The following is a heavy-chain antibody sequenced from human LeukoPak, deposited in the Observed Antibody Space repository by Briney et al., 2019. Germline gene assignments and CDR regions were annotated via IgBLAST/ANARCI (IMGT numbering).Heavy chain of an antibody. CDR2: IYHSGST. Sequence: ASETLSLTCAVSGGSISSSNWWSWVRQPPGKGLEWIGEIYHSGSTNYNPSLKSRVTISVDTSKNQFSLKLSSVTAADTAVYYCARGRPFTIFGVVTAYYYYYMDVWGKGTTVTVSS. J-gene: IGHJ6*03. D-gene: IGHD3-3*01. CDR3: ARGRPFTIFGVVTAYYYYYMDV. CDR1: GGSISSSNW. V-gene: IGHV4-4*02.